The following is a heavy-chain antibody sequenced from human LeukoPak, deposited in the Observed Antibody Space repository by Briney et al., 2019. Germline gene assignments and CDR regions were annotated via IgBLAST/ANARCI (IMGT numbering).Heavy chain of an antibody. CDR3: ARHLYSGGYYL. V-gene: IGHV4-39*01. J-gene: IGHJ5*02. D-gene: IGHD1-26*01. CDR1: GGSITSSSHY. CDR2: IYYTGST. Sequence: SETLSLTCTVSGGSITSSSHYWGWIRQTPGKGLEWIGSIYYTGSTFYNPSLQSRVTVSIDTSKSQFSLKLSSVTAADTAVYYCARHLYSGGYYLWGQGTLVTVSS.